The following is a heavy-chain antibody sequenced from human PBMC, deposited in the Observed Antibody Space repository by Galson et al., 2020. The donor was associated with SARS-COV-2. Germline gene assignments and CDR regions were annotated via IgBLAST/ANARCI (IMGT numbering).Heavy chain of an antibody. V-gene: IGHV3-11*01. CDR2: ISSSDNTI. D-gene: IGHD3-22*01. CDR1: GFTFSDYY. Sequence: TGGSLRLSCAASGFTFSDYYMSWVRQAPGKGLEWVSYISSSDNTIYYADSVKGRFTISRDNAKNSLFLQMNSLRAEDTAVYYCAREGHYYGSSCYYFFDYWGQGTLVTVSS. CDR3: AREGHYYGSSCYYFFDY. J-gene: IGHJ4*02.